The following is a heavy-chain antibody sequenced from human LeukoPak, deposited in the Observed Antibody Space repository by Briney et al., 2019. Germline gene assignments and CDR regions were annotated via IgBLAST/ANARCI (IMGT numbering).Heavy chain of an antibody. D-gene: IGHD6-13*01. CDR3: ARAALAAAGTNWYFDL. CDR2: TSSSGSTI. V-gene: IGHV3-11*04. Sequence: PGGSLRLSCAASGFTFSDYYMSWIRQAPGKGLEWISYTSSSGSTIYYADSVKGRFTISRDNAKNSLYLQMNSLRAEDTAVYYCARAALAAAGTNWYFDLWGRGTLVTVSS. J-gene: IGHJ2*01. CDR1: GFTFSDYY.